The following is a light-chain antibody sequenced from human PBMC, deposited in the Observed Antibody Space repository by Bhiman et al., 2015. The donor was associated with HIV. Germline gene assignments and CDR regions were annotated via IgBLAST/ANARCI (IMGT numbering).Light chain of an antibody. CDR2: EVN. CDR1: YSDVGSYNL. CDR3: SSYTSSSTYV. J-gene: IGLJ1*01. Sequence: QSALTQPASVSGSLGQSITISCTGSYSDVGSYNLVSWYQQHPGKAPKLIIYEVNKRPSGVSNRFSGSKSGNTASLTISGLQAEDEADYYCSSYTSSSTYVFGTGTKVTV. V-gene: IGLV2-14*02.